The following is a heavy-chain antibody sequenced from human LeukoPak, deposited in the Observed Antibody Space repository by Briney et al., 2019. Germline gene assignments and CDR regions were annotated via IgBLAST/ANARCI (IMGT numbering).Heavy chain of an antibody. Sequence: ASVKVSCKASGGTFSSYAISWVRQAPGQGLEWMGRIIPILGIANYAQKFQGRVTITADKSTSTAYMELSSLRSEDTAVYYCARVVIAAAVTVLWFDPGAREPWSPSPQ. CDR3: ARVVIAAAVTVLWFDP. CDR2: IIPILGIA. J-gene: IGHJ5*02. V-gene: IGHV1-69*04. CDR1: GGTFSSYA. D-gene: IGHD6-13*01.